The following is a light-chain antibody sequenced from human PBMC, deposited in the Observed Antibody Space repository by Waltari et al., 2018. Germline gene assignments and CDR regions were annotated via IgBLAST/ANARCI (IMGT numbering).Light chain of an antibody. CDR2: KAN. J-gene: IGLJ3*02. CDR3: ALYMGSGIWV. CDR1: SGSLSTTSY. V-gene: IGLV8-61*01. Sequence: QPVVTPEPSLSVSPGGTVTLTCALSSGSLSTTSYATWYQQTPGQAPRTLVYKANARSSGVPDRFSGSILGNTAALTITGAQADDESDYYCALYMGSGIWVFGGGTRLTVL.